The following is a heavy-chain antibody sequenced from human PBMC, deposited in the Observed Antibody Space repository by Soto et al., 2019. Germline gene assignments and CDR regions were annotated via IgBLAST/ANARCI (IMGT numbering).Heavy chain of an antibody. CDR1: GFTFDDYA. Sequence: EVQLVESGGGLVQPGRSLRLACAASGFTFDDYAMHWVRQAPGKGLEWVAGINWNGGNIVYAKSVKGRFTISRDNAKNSLYLQMSSLTAEDTAFYYCAKDSSSMLYVPFDSWGQGALVTVSS. J-gene: IGHJ4*02. V-gene: IGHV3-9*01. D-gene: IGHD2-8*01. CDR2: INWNGGNI. CDR3: AKDSSSMLYVPFDS.